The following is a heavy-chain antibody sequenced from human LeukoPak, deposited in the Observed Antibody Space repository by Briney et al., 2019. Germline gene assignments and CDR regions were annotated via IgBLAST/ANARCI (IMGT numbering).Heavy chain of an antibody. D-gene: IGHD1-26*01. CDR3: ARVWEWELLDY. CDR2: INPNSGST. CDR1: GYSFTGYY. V-gene: IGHV1-46*01. Sequence: GASVKVSCKASGYSFTGYYMHWVRQAPGQGLEWMGWINPNSGSTSYAQKFQGRVTMTRDTSTSTVYMELSSLRSEDTAVYYCARVWEWELLDYWGQGTLVTVSS. J-gene: IGHJ4*02.